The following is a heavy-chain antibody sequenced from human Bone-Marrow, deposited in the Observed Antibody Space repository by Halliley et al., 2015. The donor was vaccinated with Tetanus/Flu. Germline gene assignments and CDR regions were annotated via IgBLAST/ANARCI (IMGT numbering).Heavy chain of an antibody. Sequence: KGLVWVSCINTDGTSTSYADSVKGRFTISRDNAKNTLYLQMNSVRAEDTAVFYCASWGAVAAYWGQGTLVIVSS. V-gene: IGHV3-74*01. CDR3: ASWGAVAAY. D-gene: IGHD6-19*01. J-gene: IGHJ4*02. CDR2: INTDGTST.